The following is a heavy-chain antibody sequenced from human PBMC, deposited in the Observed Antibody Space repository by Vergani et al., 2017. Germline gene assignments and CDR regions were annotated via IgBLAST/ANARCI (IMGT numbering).Heavy chain of an antibody. Sequence: QVQLVESGGGVVQPGRSLRLSCAASGFTFSSYGMHWVRQAPGKGLEWVAVISYDGSNKYYADSVKGRFTISRDNSKNTLYLQMNSLRAEDTAVYYCATCPMGGIAARPAFDMDVWGKGTTVTVSS. V-gene: IGHV3-30*03. CDR2: ISYDGSNK. J-gene: IGHJ6*03. CDR1: GFTFSSYG. D-gene: IGHD6-6*01. CDR3: ATCPMGGIAARPAFDMDV.